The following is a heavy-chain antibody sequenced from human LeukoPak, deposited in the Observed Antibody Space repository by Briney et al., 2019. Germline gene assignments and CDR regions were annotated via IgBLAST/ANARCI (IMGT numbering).Heavy chain of an antibody. CDR3: ARGPCSSTSRSIGWFDP. D-gene: IGHD2-2*01. CDR2: INHSGST. V-gene: IGHV4-34*01. Sequence: SETLSLTCTVSGGSISGYYWSWIRQPPGKGLEWIGEINHSGSTNYNPSLKSRVTISVDTSKNQFSLKLSSVTAADTAVYYCARGPCSSTSRSIGWFDPWGQGTLVTVSS. CDR1: GGSISGYY. J-gene: IGHJ5*02.